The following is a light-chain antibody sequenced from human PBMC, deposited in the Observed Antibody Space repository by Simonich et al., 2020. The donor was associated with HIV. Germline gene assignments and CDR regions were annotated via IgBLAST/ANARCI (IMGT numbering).Light chain of an antibody. J-gene: IGKJ4*01. V-gene: IGKV4-1*01. CDR2: GAA. Sequence: DIVMTQSPDSLAVSLGERATINCKSSQSVLSSSNNKNYLAWYQQKPGQPPKLLIYGAATRESGVPDRFSGSGSGTDFTLTISSLQAEDVAVYYCQQYYSTPLTFGGGTKVEIE. CDR3: QQYYSTPLT. CDR1: QSVLSSSNNKNY.